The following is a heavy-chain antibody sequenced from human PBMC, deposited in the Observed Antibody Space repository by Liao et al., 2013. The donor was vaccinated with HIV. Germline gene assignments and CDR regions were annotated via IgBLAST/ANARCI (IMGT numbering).Heavy chain of an antibody. CDR2: VYYSGST. CDR3: AREGAWDGDHDAFDI. D-gene: IGHD4-17*01. V-gene: IGHV4-39*07. CDR1: AGSISGSSSY. J-gene: IGHJ3*02. Sequence: QLQLQESGPGLVKPSETLSLTCAVSAGSISGSSSYWGWIRQPPGKGLEWIGSVYYSGSTYYNPSLKSRVTISADTSKNHFSLKLTSVTAADTAVYYCAREGAWDGDHDAFDIWGQGTMVTVSS.